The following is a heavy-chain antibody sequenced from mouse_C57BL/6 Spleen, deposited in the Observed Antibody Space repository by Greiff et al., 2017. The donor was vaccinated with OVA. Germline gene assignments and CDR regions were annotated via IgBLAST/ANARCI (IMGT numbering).Heavy chain of an antibody. J-gene: IGHJ3*01. V-gene: IGHV1-54*01. D-gene: IGHD2-4*01. CDR1: GYAFTNYL. CDR3: ASIYYDYDGGFAY. CDR2: INPGSGGT. Sequence: QVQLKQSGAELVRPGTSVKVSCKASGYAFTNYLIEWVKQRPGQGLEWIGVINPGSGGTNYNEKFKGKATLTADKSSSTAYMQLSSLTSEDSAVYFCASIYYDYDGGFAYWGQGTLVTVSA.